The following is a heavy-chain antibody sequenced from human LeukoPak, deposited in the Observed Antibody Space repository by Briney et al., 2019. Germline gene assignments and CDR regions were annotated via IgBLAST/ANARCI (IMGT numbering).Heavy chain of an antibody. CDR2: IYHSGST. J-gene: IGHJ4*02. Sequence: SETLSLTCAVSGYSISSGYYWGWIRQPSGKGLEWIGSIYHSGSTYYNPSLKSRVTISVDTSKNQFSPKLSSVTAADTAVYYCARGWNYGDYVFDYWGQGTLVTVSS. CDR3: ARGWNYGDYVFDY. D-gene: IGHD4-17*01. CDR1: GYSISSGYY. V-gene: IGHV4-38-2*01.